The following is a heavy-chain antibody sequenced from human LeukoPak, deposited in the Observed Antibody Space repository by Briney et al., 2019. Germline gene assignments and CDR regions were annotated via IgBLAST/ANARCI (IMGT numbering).Heavy chain of an antibody. D-gene: IGHD5-12*01. J-gene: IGHJ4*02. Sequence: GGSLRLSCAACGLTLCSYWMHWVRQGPGKGLVWVSVIDSGDGAYYADSVKGRFTISRDNSKNTLYLQMNSVRAEDTAVYYCAKAGMVATIEYWGQGTLVTVSS. CDR2: IDSGDGA. CDR1: GLTLCSYW. CDR3: AKAGMVATIEY. V-gene: IGHV3-53*01.